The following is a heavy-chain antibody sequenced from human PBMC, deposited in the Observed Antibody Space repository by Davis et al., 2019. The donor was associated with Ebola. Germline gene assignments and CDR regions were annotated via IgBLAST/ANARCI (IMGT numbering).Heavy chain of an antibody. CDR3: ARTTLWFGEPAPLYYFDY. V-gene: IGHV3-20*04. CDR1: GFTFDDYG. D-gene: IGHD3-10*01. CDR2: INWNGGST. Sequence: GESLKISCAASGFTFDDYGMSWVRQAPGKGLEWVSGINWNGGSTGYADSVKGRFTISRDNAKNSLYLQMNSLRAEDTAVYYCARTTLWFGEPAPLYYFDYWGQGTLVTVSS. J-gene: IGHJ4*02.